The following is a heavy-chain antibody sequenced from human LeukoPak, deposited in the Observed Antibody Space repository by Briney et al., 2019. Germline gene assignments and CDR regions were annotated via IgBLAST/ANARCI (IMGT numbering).Heavy chain of an antibody. D-gene: IGHD2-15*01. V-gene: IGHV1-2*02. CDR3: ARDGRYCSGGSCYNDY. CDR2: INPNSSGT. Sequence: ASVKVSFKASGYTFTGYYMHWVRQAPGQGLEWMGWINPNSSGTNYAQKFQGRVTMTRDTSISTAYMELSRLRSDDTAVYYCARDGRYCSGGSCYNDYWGQGTLVTVSS. CDR1: GYTFTGYY. J-gene: IGHJ4*02.